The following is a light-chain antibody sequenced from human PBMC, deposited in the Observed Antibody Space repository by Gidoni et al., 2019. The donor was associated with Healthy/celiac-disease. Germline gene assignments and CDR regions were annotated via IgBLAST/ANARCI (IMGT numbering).Light chain of an antibody. J-gene: IGLJ1*01. CDR2: EGS. CDR3: CSYAGSSTPFV. V-gene: IGLV2-23*01. CDR1: SSDVGSYNL. Sequence: QSALTQPASVSGSPGQSLTISCTGTSSDVGSYNLVSWYQQHPGKAPQLMIYEGSKRPSGVSNRFSGSKSGNTASLTISGLQAEDEADYYCCSYAGSSTPFVFGTGTKVTVL.